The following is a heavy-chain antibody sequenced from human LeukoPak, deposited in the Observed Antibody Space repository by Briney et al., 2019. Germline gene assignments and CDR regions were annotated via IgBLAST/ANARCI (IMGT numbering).Heavy chain of an antibody. Sequence: GGSLRLSCAGSVFTFSNYSMTWVRQAPGKGLEWVFSVSGSGRNTFYPDSVEGRFTISRDNSKNTVYLQMNSLRADDTAVYYCVKSRRVGANQRGLFDYWGQGTLVTVSP. J-gene: IGHJ4*02. V-gene: IGHV3-23*01. D-gene: IGHD1-26*01. CDR2: VSGSGRNT. CDR3: VKSRRVGANQRGLFDY. CDR1: VFTFSNYS.